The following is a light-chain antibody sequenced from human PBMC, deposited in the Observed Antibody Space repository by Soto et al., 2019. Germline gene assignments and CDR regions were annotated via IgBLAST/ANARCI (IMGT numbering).Light chain of an antibody. V-gene: IGKV3-11*01. J-gene: IGKJ3*01. CDR1: QGVDNY. Sequence: EIILTQSPATLSLSLGERATLSCRASQGVDNYLAWYQQKPGQAPRLLIYDASNRATGIPARFSGSGSGTDFTLTISGLEPEDFAVYYCQQRSNWPPGTFGPGTKVDIK. CDR3: QQRSNWPPGT. CDR2: DAS.